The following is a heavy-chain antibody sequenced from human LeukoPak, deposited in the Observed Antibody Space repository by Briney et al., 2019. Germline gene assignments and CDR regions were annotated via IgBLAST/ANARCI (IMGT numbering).Heavy chain of an antibody. J-gene: IGHJ4*02. Sequence: PGGSLRLSCAALGLSVSVNFITWVRQTPGKGLECLSTIDIDSYSGGSAVSTYYAHSVKGRFTLSRDHSKNTLYLHTNTLRAEDTAVYYCAREMGGAKHYFDYWGQGTLVTVSS. CDR1: GLSVSVNF. D-gene: IGHD1-26*01. CDR2: IDIDSYSGGSAVST. CDR3: AREMGGAKHYFDY. V-gene: IGHV3-53*01.